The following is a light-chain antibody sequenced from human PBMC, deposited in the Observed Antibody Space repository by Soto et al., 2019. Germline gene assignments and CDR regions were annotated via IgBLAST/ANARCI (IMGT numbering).Light chain of an antibody. V-gene: IGKV3-20*01. CDR3: QQFGTSPLWT. Sequence: IVLTQSPSTLSLSPGQRATLSCRAGQSVNSNYLAWYQQKPGQAPRLXMYETSTRATGIPDRFSGSGSGTDFTLTISRLEPQDFAVYFCQQFGTSPLWTFGQGTKVDIK. CDR1: QSVNSNY. J-gene: IGKJ1*01. CDR2: ETS.